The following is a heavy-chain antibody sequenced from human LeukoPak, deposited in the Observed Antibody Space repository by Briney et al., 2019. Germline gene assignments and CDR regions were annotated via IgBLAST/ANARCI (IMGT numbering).Heavy chain of an antibody. Sequence: GESLRLSCAASGFTFSTYGMHWVRQAPGKGLDWVAVILSDGSNRYYADSVKGRFTISRDNSKNTVHLQMNRLKTEDTAVYYCAKDLKSFGSSWYLGADYWGLGILVTVSA. D-gene: IGHD6-13*01. J-gene: IGHJ4*02. CDR3: AKDLKSFGSSWYLGADY. CDR1: GFTFSTYG. V-gene: IGHV3-30*18. CDR2: ILSDGSNR.